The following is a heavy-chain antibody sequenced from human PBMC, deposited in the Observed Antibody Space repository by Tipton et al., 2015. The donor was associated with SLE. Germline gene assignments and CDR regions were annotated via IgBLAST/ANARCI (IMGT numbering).Heavy chain of an antibody. V-gene: IGHV3-30*02. Sequence: SLRLSCAASGFTFSTYGMHWVRQAPGKGLEWVPFIRFDGNIKQYADSVKGRFTISRDNSKDTLYLQMNSLRAEDTAVYYCAREPIAVAGPGYWGQGTLVTVSS. J-gene: IGHJ4*02. CDR1: GFTFSTYG. CDR2: IRFDGNIK. CDR3: AREPIAVAGPGY. D-gene: IGHD6-19*01.